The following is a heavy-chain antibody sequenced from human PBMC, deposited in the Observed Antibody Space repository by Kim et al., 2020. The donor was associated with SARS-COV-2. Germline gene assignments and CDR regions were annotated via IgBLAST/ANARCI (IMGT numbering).Heavy chain of an antibody. Sequence: TDYADSEKGRFTSSRDDSKNTVYLQMNSLKAEDTAVYFCAREPSTYFDYWGQGTLVTVSS. V-gene: IGHV3-66*01. CDR3: AREPSTYFDY. CDR2: T. J-gene: IGHJ4*02.